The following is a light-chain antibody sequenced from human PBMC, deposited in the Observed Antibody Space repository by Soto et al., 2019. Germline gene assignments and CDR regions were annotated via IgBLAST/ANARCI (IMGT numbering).Light chain of an antibody. CDR1: QGISSY. Sequence: DIQLTQSPSFLSASVGDRVTITCRASQGISSYLAWYQQKPGKAPKLLIYDASSLESGVPSRFSGSGSGTEFTLTISSLQPDDFATYYCQQYNSYSRFGPGTKVDIK. CDR3: QQYNSYSR. V-gene: IGKV1-9*01. J-gene: IGKJ3*01. CDR2: DAS.